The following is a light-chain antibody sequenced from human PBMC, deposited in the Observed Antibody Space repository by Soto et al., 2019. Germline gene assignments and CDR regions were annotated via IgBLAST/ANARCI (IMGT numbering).Light chain of an antibody. CDR3: CSYAGGNTYV. V-gene: IGLV2-11*01. CDR2: DVS. J-gene: IGLJ1*01. CDR1: SSDVGGYSH. Sequence: QSALTQPRSVSGSPGQSVTISCSGTSSDVGGYSHVSWYQQHPGKAPKLLIYDVSNRPSGVPDRFSGSRSGNTASLTISGLQAEDETDYYCCSYAGGNTYVFGTGTKVTVL.